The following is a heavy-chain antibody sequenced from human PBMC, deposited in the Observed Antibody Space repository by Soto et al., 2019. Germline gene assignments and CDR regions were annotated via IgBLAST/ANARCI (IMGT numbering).Heavy chain of an antibody. J-gene: IGHJ5*02. CDR1: GFTFSSYG. CDR2: ISYDGSNK. Sequence: PGGSLRLSCAASGFTFSSYGMHWVRQAPGKGLEWVAVISYDGSNKYYADSVKGRFTISRDNSKNTLYLQMNSLRAEDTAVYYCAKDATIFEVVTYNWFDPWGQGT. D-gene: IGHD3-3*01. CDR3: AKDATIFEVVTYNWFDP. V-gene: IGHV3-30*18.